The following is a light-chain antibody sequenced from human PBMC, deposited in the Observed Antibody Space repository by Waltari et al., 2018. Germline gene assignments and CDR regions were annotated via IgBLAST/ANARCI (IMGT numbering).Light chain of an antibody. CDR3: SSYTSSSTPVV. CDR1: SSDVGGYNY. V-gene: IGLV2-14*01. J-gene: IGLJ2*01. CDR2: EVS. Sequence: ITISCTGTSSDVGGYNYVSWYQQHPGKAPKLMIYEVSNRPSGVSNRFSGSKSGNTASLTISGLQAEDEADYYCSSYTSSSTPVVFGGGTKLTVL.